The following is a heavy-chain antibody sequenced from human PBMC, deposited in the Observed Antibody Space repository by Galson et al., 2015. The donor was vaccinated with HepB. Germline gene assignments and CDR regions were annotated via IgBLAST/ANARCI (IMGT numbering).Heavy chain of an antibody. D-gene: IGHD1-26*01. CDR2: ISSSSTTI. CDR1: GFTFSSYS. V-gene: IGHV3-48*01. Sequence: SLRLSCAASGFTFSSYSMNWVRQAPRKGLEWVSYISSSSTTIYYADSVKGRFTISRDNAKNSLYLQMNSLRAEDTAVYYCTRRRFTGGFDPWGQGTLVTVSS. CDR3: TRRRFTGGFDP. J-gene: IGHJ5*02.